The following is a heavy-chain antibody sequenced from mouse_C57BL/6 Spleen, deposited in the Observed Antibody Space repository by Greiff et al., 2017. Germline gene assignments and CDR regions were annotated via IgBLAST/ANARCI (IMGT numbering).Heavy chain of an antibody. CDR3: ARSEGYYSNHAWFAY. CDR2: IYPGSGGT. Sequence: QVQLQQPGAELVKPGASVKMSCKASGYTFTSYWITWVKQRPGQGLEWIGGIYPGSGGTNYNGKFKSKATLTVDTSSSTAYMQRSSLTSEDSAVYYGARSEGYYSNHAWFAYWGQGTLVTVAA. V-gene: IGHV1-55*01. CDR1: GYTFTSYW. D-gene: IGHD2-5*01. J-gene: IGHJ3*01.